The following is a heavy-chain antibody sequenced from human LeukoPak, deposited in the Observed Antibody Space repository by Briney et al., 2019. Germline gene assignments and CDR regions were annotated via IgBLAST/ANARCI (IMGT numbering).Heavy chain of an antibody. CDR1: GFTFSSYG. CDR3: ARDRRRYCSSTSCYTDY. J-gene: IGHJ4*02. V-gene: IGHV3-33*01. CDR2: IWYDGSNK. Sequence: GRSLRLSCAASGFTFSSYGMHWVRQAPGKGLEWVAVIWYDGSNKYYADSVKGRFTISRDNSKNTLYLQMNSLSAEDTAVYYCARDRRRYCSSTSCYTDYWGQGTLVTVSS. D-gene: IGHD2-2*02.